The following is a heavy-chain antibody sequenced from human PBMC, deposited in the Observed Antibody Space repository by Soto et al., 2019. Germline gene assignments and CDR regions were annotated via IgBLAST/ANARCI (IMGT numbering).Heavy chain of an antibody. CDR2: ISGSGGRT. CDR3: ARHGTVFDY. CDR1: GFTFSSYV. Sequence: EVQLLESGGGLVQPGGSLRISCAASGFTFSSYVMAWVRQAPGKGLEWVSDISGSGGRTYYADSVKGRCTISRDNSKNTLYLEMNSLRAEDTAVYYCARHGTVFDYWGQGTLVTVSS. D-gene: IGHD4-17*01. V-gene: IGHV3-23*01. J-gene: IGHJ4*02.